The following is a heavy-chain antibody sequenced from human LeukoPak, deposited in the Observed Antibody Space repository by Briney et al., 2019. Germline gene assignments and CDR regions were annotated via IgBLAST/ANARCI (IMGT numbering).Heavy chain of an antibody. CDR2: IYWDDDK. V-gene: IGHV2-5*02. J-gene: IGHJ5*02. D-gene: IGHD3-9*01. Sequence: SGPTLVKPTQTLTLTCTFSGFSLSTSGVGVGWIRQPPGKALEWLALIYWDDDKRYSQSLKSRLTITKDTSKNQVVLTMTNMDPVDTATYYCAQVADILTGYYQNWFDPWGQGTLVTVSS. CDR3: AQVADILTGYYQNWFDP. CDR1: GFSLSTSGVG.